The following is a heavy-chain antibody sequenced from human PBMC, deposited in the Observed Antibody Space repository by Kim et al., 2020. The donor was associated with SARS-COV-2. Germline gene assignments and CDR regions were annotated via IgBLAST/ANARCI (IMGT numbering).Heavy chain of an antibody. CDR2: IRNKAYGGTT. D-gene: IGHD3-3*01. CDR1: GFTFGDYA. Sequence: GGSLRLSCTASGFTFGDYAMSWVRQAPGKGLEWVGFIRNKAYGGTTEYAASVKGRFTISRDDSKSIAYLQMNSLKTEDTAVYYCTRDDFWSGYTDYWGQGTLVTVSS. V-gene: IGHV3-49*04. J-gene: IGHJ4*02. CDR3: TRDDFWSGYTDY.